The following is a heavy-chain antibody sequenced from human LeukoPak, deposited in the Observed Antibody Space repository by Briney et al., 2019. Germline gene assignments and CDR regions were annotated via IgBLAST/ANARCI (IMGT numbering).Heavy chain of an antibody. CDR3: ARAGQYCSSTSCYLYNWNYGLFDY. Sequence: GGSLRLSCAASGFTFSSYGMHWVRQAPGKGLEWVAVISYDGSNKYYADSVKGRFTISRDNSKNTLYLQMNSLRAEDTAVYYCARAGQYCSSTSCYLYNWNYGLFDYWGQGTLVTVSS. V-gene: IGHV3-30*03. CDR1: GFTFSSYG. D-gene: IGHD2-2*01. J-gene: IGHJ4*02. CDR2: ISYDGSNK.